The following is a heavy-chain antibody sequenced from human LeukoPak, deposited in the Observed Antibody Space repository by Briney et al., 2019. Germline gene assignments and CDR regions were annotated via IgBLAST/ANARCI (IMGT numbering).Heavy chain of an antibody. D-gene: IGHD6-6*01. CDR3: ASDEYSSSFDY. V-gene: IGHV3-74*01. CDR2: INSDGSST. J-gene: IGHJ4*02. Sequence: GGSLRLSCAASGFTFSSYWMHWVRQAPGKGLVWVSRINSDGSSTSYADSVKGRFTISRDNAKNTLYLQMNSLRAEDTAVYYCASDEYSSSFDYWGQGTLVTVSS. CDR1: GFTFSSYW.